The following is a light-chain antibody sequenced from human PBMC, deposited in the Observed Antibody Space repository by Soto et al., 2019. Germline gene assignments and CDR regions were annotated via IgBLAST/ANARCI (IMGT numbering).Light chain of an antibody. Sequence: QSVLTQPASVSGSPGQSITISCTGTSSDGGGYNYVSWYQQHPGKASKLVIYEVSNRPSGDSNRFSGSKSGNTASLTISGFHAEEEADYYCSSYTCSSGYGLGTGTKVNVL. J-gene: IGLJ1*01. CDR3: SSYTCSSGYG. CDR1: SSDGGGYNY. V-gene: IGLV2-14*01. CDR2: EVS.